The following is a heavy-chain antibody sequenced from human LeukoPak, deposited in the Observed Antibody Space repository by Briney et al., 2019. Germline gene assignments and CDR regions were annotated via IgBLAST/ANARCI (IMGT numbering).Heavy chain of an antibody. CDR3: ARVGAAAHNGDLDV. CDR1: GFTFSSYS. CDR2: ISSSSSYI. D-gene: IGHD6-13*01. Sequence: PGGSLRLSCAASGFTFSSYSMNWVRQAPGKGLEWVSSISSSSSYIYYADSVKGRFTISRDNAKNSLYLQMNILRVEDTAVYYCARVGAAAHNGDLDVWGQGTTVTVSS. V-gene: IGHV3-21*01. J-gene: IGHJ6*02.